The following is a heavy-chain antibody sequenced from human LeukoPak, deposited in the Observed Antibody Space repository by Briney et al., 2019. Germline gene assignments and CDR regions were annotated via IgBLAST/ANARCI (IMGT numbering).Heavy chain of an antibody. CDR1: GFTFSSYG. CDR3: AKDSNYYGSGSAWDAFDI. J-gene: IGHJ3*02. V-gene: IGHV3-30*18. CDR2: ISYDGSNK. D-gene: IGHD3-10*01. Sequence: PGGSLRLSCAASGFTFSSYGMHWVRQAPGKGLEWVAVISYDGSNKYYADSVKGRFTISRDNPKNTLYLQMNSLRAEDTAVYYCAKDSNYYGSGSAWDAFDIWGQGTMVTVSS.